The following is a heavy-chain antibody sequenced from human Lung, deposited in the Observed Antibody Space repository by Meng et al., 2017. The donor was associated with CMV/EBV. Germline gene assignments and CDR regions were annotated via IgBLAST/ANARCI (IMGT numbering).Heavy chain of an antibody. Sequence: SLKISXAASGFTFSSYEMNWVRQAPGKGLEWVSYISSSGSTIYYADSVKGRFTISRDNAKNSLYLQMNSLRAEDTAVYYCARAMGRYCTNGVCSNYYYYYGMDVWGQGATVTVSS. V-gene: IGHV3-48*03. CDR1: GFTFSSYE. CDR3: ARAMGRYCTNGVCSNYYYYYGMDV. CDR2: ISSSGSTI. D-gene: IGHD2-8*01. J-gene: IGHJ6*02.